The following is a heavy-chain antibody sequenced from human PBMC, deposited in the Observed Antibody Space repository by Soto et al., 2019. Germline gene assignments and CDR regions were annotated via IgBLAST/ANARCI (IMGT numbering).Heavy chain of an antibody. J-gene: IGHJ6*03. CDR3: ARQVAGTLLDYYYYMDV. V-gene: IGHV4-59*08. Sequence: SETLSLTCTVSGGSISSYYWSWIRQPPGKGLEWIGYIYYSGSTNYNPSLKSRVTISVDTSKNQFSLKLSSVTAADTAVYYCARQVAGTLLDYYYYMDVWGKGTTVTVSS. CDR1: GGSISSYY. D-gene: IGHD1-1*01. CDR2: IYYSGST.